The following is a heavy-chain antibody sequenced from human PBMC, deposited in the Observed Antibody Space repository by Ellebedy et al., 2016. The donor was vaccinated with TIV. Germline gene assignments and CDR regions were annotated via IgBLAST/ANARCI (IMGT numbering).Heavy chain of an antibody. CDR1: GFTFSSYA. J-gene: IGHJ4*02. CDR3: AKSEYGDYFVVY. Sequence: GGSLRLXXAASGFTFSSYAMSWVRQAPGKGLEWVSAISGSGGSTYYADSVKGRFTISRDNSKNTLYLQMNSLRAEDTAVYYCAKSEYGDYFVVYWGQGTLVTVSS. V-gene: IGHV3-23*01. D-gene: IGHD4-17*01. CDR2: ISGSGGST.